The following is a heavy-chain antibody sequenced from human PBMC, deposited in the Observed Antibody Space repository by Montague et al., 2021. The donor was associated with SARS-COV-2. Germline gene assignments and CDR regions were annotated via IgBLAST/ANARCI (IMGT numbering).Heavy chain of an antibody. CDR3: AIGGDSAKCGI. D-gene: IGHD2-21*01. V-gene: IGHV4-4*07. J-gene: IGHJ3*02. CDR2: IHPYGDI. CDR1: GDSVTERY. Sequence: SETLSLTCTVSGDSVTERYLNWVRQAAGKGLEWIGFIHPYGDIHYNASLKSRGILSRDASKNQFSLTLTSVTAADTAVYYCAIGGDSAKCGIWGRGTLVTVSS.